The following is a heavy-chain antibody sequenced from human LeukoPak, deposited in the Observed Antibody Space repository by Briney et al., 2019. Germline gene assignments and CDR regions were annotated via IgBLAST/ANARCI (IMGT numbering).Heavy chain of an antibody. J-gene: IGHJ5*02. V-gene: IGHV4-4*09. CDR1: GGSISSYY. CDR2: IHTSGAT. CDR3: TRHKGPRSNWFDR. Sequence: SETLSLTCTVPGGSISSYYWSWIRQPPGKGLEWIGYIHTSGATNYNPSLKSRVTISVATSKNQFSLKLSSVTAAHTTRHYFTRHKGPRSNWFDRWGQGTLVTVSS.